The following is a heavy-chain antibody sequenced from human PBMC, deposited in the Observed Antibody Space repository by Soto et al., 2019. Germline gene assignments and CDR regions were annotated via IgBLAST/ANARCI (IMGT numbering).Heavy chain of an antibody. Sequence: ASVKVSCKASGGTFSSYAISWVRQAPGQGLEWMGGIIPIFGTANYAQKFQGRVTITADESTSTAYMELSSLRSEDTAVYYCARVLEGQLAWYNWFDPWGQGTLVTVSS. CDR3: ARVLEGQLAWYNWFDP. V-gene: IGHV1-69*13. CDR1: GGTFSSYA. J-gene: IGHJ5*02. CDR2: IIPIFGTA. D-gene: IGHD6-6*01.